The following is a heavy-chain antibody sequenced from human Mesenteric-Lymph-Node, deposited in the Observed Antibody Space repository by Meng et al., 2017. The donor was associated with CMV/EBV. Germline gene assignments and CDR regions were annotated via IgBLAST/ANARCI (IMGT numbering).Heavy chain of an antibody. CDR1: GFTFEAYA. Sequence: GGSLRLSCAASGFTFEAYAMHWVRQAPGKGLEWVSGISWNSGNVNFADSVKGRFNISRDNAKNSLYLQMNSLRAEDTALYYCAKDFLRKDYSSSSFWFDPWGQGTLVTVSS. D-gene: IGHD6-6*01. CDR3: AKDFLRKDYSSSSFWFDP. V-gene: IGHV3-9*01. CDR2: ISWNSGNV. J-gene: IGHJ5*02.